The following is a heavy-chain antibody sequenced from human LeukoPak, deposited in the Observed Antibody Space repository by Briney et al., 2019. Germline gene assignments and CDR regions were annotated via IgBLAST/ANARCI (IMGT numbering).Heavy chain of an antibody. V-gene: IGHV3-48*03. CDR1: GFTFRSYE. CDR3: ARVGDYGSFDY. D-gene: IGHD4-17*01. CDR2: ISSSGDTI. Sequence: PGGSLRLSCAVSGFTFRSYEMNWVRQAPGKGLEWVSYISSSGDTIHYADSFKGRFTISRDNAKNSVYLQMNSLRAEDTAIHYCARVGDYGSFDYWGQGTLVTVSS. J-gene: IGHJ4*02.